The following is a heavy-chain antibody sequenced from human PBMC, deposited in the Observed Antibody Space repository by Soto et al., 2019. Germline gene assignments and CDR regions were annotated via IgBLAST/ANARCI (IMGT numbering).Heavy chain of an antibody. Sequence: SQTLSLTCAISGDSVSSNSAAWNWIRQSPSRGLEWLGRTYYRSKWYNDYAVSVKSRITINPDTSKNQFSLQLNSVTPEDTAVYYCARAVYYYGSGSYYNPLHYWGQGTLVTVSS. D-gene: IGHD3-10*01. V-gene: IGHV6-1*01. J-gene: IGHJ4*02. CDR2: TYYRSKWYN. CDR3: ARAVYYYGSGSYYNPLHY. CDR1: GDSVSSNSAA.